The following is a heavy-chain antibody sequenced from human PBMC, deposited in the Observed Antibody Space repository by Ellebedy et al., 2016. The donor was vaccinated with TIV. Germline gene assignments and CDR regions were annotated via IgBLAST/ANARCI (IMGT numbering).Heavy chain of an antibody. CDR1: GFDFKNFA. V-gene: IGHV3-23*01. D-gene: IGHD1-26*01. CDR3: AKDRGSGTYENWFNP. J-gene: IGHJ5*02. Sequence: GGSLRLCXTASGFDFKNFAMNWVRETPGKGLEWVSGISGFGDRTYYADSVKGRFTISRDNSRDTLYLQMNSLNVDETAVYYCAKDRGSGTYENWFNPWGQGALVTVSP. CDR2: ISGFGDRT.